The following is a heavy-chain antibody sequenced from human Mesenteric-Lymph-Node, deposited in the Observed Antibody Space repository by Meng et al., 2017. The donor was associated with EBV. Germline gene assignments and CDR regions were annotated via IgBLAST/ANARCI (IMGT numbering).Heavy chain of an antibody. CDR1: GYTFTSYG. Sequence: VEMGTSGGEVKKPGASVKVSCKASGYTFTSYGLSWVRQAPGQGLEWMGWISAYNGNTIHAQNLQGRLTMTTDASTSTAYMELRSLRSDDTAIYYCARDGSAYYGSGTFYRDYWGQGTLVTVSS. V-gene: IGHV1-18*01. D-gene: IGHD3-10*01. CDR2: ISAYNGNT. CDR3: ARDGSAYYGSGTFYRDY. J-gene: IGHJ4*02.